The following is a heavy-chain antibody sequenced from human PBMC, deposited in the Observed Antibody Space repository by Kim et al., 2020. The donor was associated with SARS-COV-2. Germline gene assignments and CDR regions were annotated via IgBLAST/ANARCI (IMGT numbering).Heavy chain of an antibody. D-gene: IGHD3-9*01. CDR1: GFSISSSSYY. CDR3: ARHCGLTGWGY. V-gene: IGHV4-39*01. Sequence: SETLSLTCTVSGFSISSSSYYWGWIRQPPGKGLAWIGSIYYSGSTYYNPSLKSRVTISVDTSNNQFSLTLSSLTAAVTAGYYFARHCGLTGWGYWGQGTLVTVSS. CDR2: IYYSGST. J-gene: IGHJ4*02.